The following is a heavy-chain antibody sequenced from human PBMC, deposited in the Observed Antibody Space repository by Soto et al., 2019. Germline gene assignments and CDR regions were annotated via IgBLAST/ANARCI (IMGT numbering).Heavy chain of an antibody. V-gene: IGHV3-30-3*01. CDR1: GFTFSRYA. CDR3: ARSRNGAVPDSINF. J-gene: IGHJ4*02. D-gene: IGHD2-8*01. CDR2: ISRDGSSK. Sequence: LRLSCAASGFTFSRYAMHWVRQAPGEGLEWVAVISRDGSSKYYGDSVKGRFTVSRDNSNNTLYLSMTSLRPDDTAVFYCARSRNGAVPDSINFWGQGTLVTAPQ.